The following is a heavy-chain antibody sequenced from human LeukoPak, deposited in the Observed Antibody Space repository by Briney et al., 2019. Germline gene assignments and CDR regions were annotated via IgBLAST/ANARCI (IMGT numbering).Heavy chain of an antibody. J-gene: IGHJ4*02. CDR2: MNPNSGNT. Sequence: GASVKVSCKASAYTFTSYDINWVRQATGQGLEWMGWMNPNSGNTGYAQKFQGRVTITRNTSISTAYMEASRLRSEGPCVYLRAKEFRTYAYSSGWYWWGQGTLVSVSS. V-gene: IGHV1-8*01. CDR1: AYTFTSYD. D-gene: IGHD6-19*01. CDR3: AKEFRTYAYSSGWYW.